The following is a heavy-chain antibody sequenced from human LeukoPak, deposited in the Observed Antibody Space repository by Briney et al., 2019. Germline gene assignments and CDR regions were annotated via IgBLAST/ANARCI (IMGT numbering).Heavy chain of an antibody. CDR1: GFPSIEYS. Sequence: GGSLRLSCTASGFPSIEYSMNWVRQAPGKGLEWISYIGIDSGNTKYADSVRGRFTISADKAKNSLYLQMNSLRVEDTAVYYCARDHNYAFDNWGQGTLVSVAS. V-gene: IGHV3-48*01. D-gene: IGHD1-1*01. J-gene: IGHJ4*02. CDR2: IGIDSGNT. CDR3: ARDHNYAFDN.